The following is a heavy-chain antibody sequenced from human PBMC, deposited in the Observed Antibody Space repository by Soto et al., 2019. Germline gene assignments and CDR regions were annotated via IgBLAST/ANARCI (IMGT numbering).Heavy chain of an antibody. V-gene: IGHV4-30-2*06. CDR3: ARSTYFHGSGSYSGWFDP. Sequence: QLQLQESGSGLVKPSQTLSLTCAVSGGSISSGGFYWSWIRQSPGKGLEWIGYIYHAGSTFYNPSLKSRVTMSVGRSKNQFSLKLHAVTAADTAVYYCARSTYFHGSGSYSGWFDPWGQGTLVTVSS. J-gene: IGHJ5*02. CDR1: GGSISSGGFY. D-gene: IGHD3-10*01. CDR2: IYHAGST.